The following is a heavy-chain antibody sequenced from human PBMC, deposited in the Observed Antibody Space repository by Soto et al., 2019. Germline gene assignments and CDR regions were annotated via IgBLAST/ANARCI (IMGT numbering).Heavy chain of an antibody. V-gene: IGHV2-26*03. CDR2: IFSNDEK. J-gene: IGHJ4*02. Sequence: TEKRTESCNISGYSLTKTIPGVSCIRPPPGKALEWLAHIFSNDEKSYSTSLKSRLTISKDTSKSQVVLTMTNMDPVVTVTYYCARTPALEYFDYCGQATLVT. D-gene: IGHD3-16*02. CDR1: GYSLTKTIPG. CDR3: ARTPALEYFDY.